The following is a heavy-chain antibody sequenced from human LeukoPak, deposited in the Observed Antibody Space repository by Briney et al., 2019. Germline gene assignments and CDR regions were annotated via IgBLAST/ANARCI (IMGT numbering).Heavy chain of an antibody. Sequence: GGSLRLSCAASGFTFSSYAMSWVRQAPGKGLEWVSAISGSGGSTYYADSVKGRFTISRDNSKNSLYLQMNSLRAEDTAVYYCARDLSYYDSSGYHYFDYWGQGTLVTVSS. D-gene: IGHD3-22*01. J-gene: IGHJ4*02. CDR3: ARDLSYYDSSGYHYFDY. CDR2: ISGSGGST. V-gene: IGHV3-23*01. CDR1: GFTFSSYA.